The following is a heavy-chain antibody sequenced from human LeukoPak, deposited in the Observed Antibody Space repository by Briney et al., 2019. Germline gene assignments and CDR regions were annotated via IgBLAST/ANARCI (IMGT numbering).Heavy chain of an antibody. V-gene: IGHV4-59*11. CDR1: GGSISSHY. CDR3: ARDSTKEYTSMAVYLDY. CDR2: IYYSGST. J-gene: IGHJ4*02. Sequence: SETLSLTCTVSGGSISSHYWSWIRQPPGKGLEWIGYIYYSGSTNYNPSLKSRVTISVDTSKNQFSLKLSSVTAADTAVYYCARDSTKEYTSMAVYLDYWGQGTLVTVSS. D-gene: IGHD2/OR15-2a*01.